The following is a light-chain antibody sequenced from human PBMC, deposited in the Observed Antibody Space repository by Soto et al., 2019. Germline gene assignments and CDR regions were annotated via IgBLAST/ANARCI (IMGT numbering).Light chain of an antibody. CDR2: EVT. Sequence: QSVLTQPASLSGSPGQSITISCTGTGRDLGDYYYVSWYQQRPGKAPRLLMYEVTNRPSGISDRFSGSKSGSTASLTISGLQAEDEADYYCSSYASGPTVLFGGGTKLTVL. J-gene: IGLJ3*02. CDR1: GRDLGDYYY. CDR3: SSYASGPTVL. V-gene: IGLV2-14*01.